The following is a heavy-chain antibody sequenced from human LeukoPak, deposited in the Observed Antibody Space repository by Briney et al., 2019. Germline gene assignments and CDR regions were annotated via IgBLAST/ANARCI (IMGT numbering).Heavy chain of an antibody. Sequence: GASVNVSCKASGYTFTSYDINWVRQATGQGLEWMGWMNPNSGNTGYAQKFQGRVTITRNTSISTAYMELSSLRSEDTAVYYCARWRYCSSTSCSPDYMDVWGKGATVTVSS. V-gene: IGHV1-8*03. J-gene: IGHJ6*03. CDR3: ARWRYCSSTSCSPDYMDV. CDR2: MNPNSGNT. D-gene: IGHD2-2*01. CDR1: GYTFTSYD.